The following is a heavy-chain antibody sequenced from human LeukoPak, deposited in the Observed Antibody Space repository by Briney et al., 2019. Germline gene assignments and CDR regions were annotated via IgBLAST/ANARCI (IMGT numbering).Heavy chain of an antibody. Sequence: GGSLRLSCAAPGFTFSSYSMNWVRQAPGKGLEWVSSISSSSSYIYYADSVKGRFTISRDNAKNSLYLQMNSLRAEDTAVYYCARDGLLRTGIAVAGPLGSDAFDIWGQGTMVTVSS. CDR2: ISSSSSYI. CDR3: ARDGLLRTGIAVAGPLGSDAFDI. V-gene: IGHV3-21*01. D-gene: IGHD6-19*01. CDR1: GFTFSSYS. J-gene: IGHJ3*02.